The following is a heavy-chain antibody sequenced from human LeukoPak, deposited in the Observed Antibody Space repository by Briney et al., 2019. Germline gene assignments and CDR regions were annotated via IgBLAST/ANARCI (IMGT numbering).Heavy chain of an antibody. D-gene: IGHD3-22*01. CDR1: GGSISSYY. CDR2: IYYSGST. Sequence: SETLSLTCTVSGGSISSYYWSWIRQPTGKGLEWIGYIYYSGSTNYNPSLKSRVTISVDTSKNQFSLKLSSVTAADTAVYYCASSKYYYDSSGYYSNWFDPWGQGTLVTVSS. V-gene: IGHV4-59*08. J-gene: IGHJ5*02. CDR3: ASSKYYYDSSGYYSNWFDP.